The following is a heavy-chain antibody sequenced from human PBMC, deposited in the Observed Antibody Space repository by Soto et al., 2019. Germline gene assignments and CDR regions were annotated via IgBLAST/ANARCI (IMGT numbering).Heavy chain of an antibody. D-gene: IGHD5-18*01. CDR2: IIPIFGTA. V-gene: IGHV1-69*01. CDR3: ASARGGRGYSYGPNYYYYYGMDV. CDR1: GGTFSSYA. Sequence: QVQLVQSGAEVKKPGSSVKVSCKASGGTFSSYAISWVRQAPGQGLEWMGGIIPIFGTANYAQKFQGRVTITADESTSTAYTEPISLRSEDTAVYYCASARGGRGYSYGPNYYYYYGMDVWGQGTTVTVSS. J-gene: IGHJ6*02.